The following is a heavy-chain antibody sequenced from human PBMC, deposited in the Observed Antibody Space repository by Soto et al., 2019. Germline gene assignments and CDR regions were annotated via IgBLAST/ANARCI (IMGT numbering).Heavy chain of an antibody. CDR3: ARDDGTPTYYYYGMDV. D-gene: IGHD1-26*01. V-gene: IGHV1-18*04. CDR2: ISAYNGNT. J-gene: IGHJ6*02. CDR1: GYTFTSYG. Sequence: PSVKVSCKASGYTFTSYGISWVRQAPGQGLEWMGWISAYNGNTNYAQKLQGRVTMTTDTSTSTAYMELRSLRSDDTAVYYCARDDGTPTYYYYGMDVWGQGTTVTVSS.